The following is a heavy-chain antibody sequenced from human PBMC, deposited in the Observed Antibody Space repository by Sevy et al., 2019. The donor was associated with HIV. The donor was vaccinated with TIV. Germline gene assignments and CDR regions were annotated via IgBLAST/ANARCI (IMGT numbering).Heavy chain of an antibody. J-gene: IGHJ3*02. V-gene: IGHV3-21*01. CDR3: ARGALSASDI. Sequence: GGSLRLSCAASGFTFGSYSMNWVRQAPGKGLEWVSSISSTSSYIYYADSVKGRFTISRDNAKNSLYLQMNSLRAEDTAVYYCARGALSASDIWGQGTMVTVSS. CDR1: GFTFGSYS. D-gene: IGHD3-16*02. CDR2: ISSTSSYI.